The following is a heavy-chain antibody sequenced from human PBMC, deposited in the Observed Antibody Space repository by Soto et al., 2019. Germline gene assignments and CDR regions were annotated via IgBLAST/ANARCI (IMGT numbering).Heavy chain of an antibody. CDR2: MGYSGYT. CDR3: VRDKPRDFGVVTSNIMDV. D-gene: IGHD3-3*01. V-gene: IGHV4-59*12. J-gene: IGHJ6*02. Sequence: SETLSLTCTVSGDSISTDYWSWIRQSPGKGLERIGFMGYSGYTSYNPSLRSRVTISLDTSKNQFSLKLRSVTAADTAVYFCVRDKPRDFGVVTSNIMDVWGQGTTVTVSS. CDR1: GDSISTDY.